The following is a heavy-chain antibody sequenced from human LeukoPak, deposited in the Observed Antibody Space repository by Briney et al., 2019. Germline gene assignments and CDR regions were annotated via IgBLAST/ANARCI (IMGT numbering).Heavy chain of an antibody. CDR2: IYYSGST. D-gene: IGHD1-26*01. J-gene: IGHJ3*02. CDR1: GGSISTSSYY. Sequence: SETLSLTCTVSGGSISTSSYYWGWIRQPPGKGLECIGNIYYSGSTYYNPSLKSRVTISVDTSKNQFSLKLSSVTAADTGVYYCARDSPFEWDVFGDSFDIWGQGTVVTVSS. CDR3: ARDSPFEWDVFGDSFDI. V-gene: IGHV4-39*07.